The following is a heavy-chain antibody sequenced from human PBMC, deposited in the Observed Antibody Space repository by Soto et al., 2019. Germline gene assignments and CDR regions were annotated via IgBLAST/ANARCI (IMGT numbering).Heavy chain of an antibody. J-gene: IGHJ6*03. D-gene: IGHD6-13*01. CDR3: ATGTAAAGTGNYYYMDV. CDR1: GYTFTSYY. Sequence: ASVKVSCKASGYTFTSYYMHWVRQAPGQGLEWMGRINPNSGGTNYAQKFQGGVTMTRDTSISTAYMELSRLRSDDTAVYYCATGTAAAGTGNYYYMDVWGKGTTVTVSS. CDR2: INPNSGGT. V-gene: IGHV1-2*02.